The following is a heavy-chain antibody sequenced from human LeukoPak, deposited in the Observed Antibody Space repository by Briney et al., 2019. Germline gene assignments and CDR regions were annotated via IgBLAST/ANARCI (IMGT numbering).Heavy chain of an antibody. J-gene: IGHJ4*02. Sequence: PSETLSLTCTVSGGSISSSSYYWGWIRQPPGKGLEWIGSIYYSGSTYYNPSPKSRVTISVDTSKNQFSLKLSSVTAADTAVYYCARLSIAAAGPFDYWGQGTLVTVSS. V-gene: IGHV4-39*01. D-gene: IGHD6-13*01. CDR3: ARLSIAAAGPFDY. CDR1: GGSISSSSYY. CDR2: IYYSGST.